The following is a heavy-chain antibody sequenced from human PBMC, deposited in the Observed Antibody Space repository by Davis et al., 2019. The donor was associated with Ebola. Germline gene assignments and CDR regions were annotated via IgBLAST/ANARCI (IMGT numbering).Heavy chain of an antibody. CDR3: TRDNLYYYDTCGYHDVFDM. CDR1: GFSFSTYV. J-gene: IGHJ3*02. Sequence: GESLKISCAASGFSFSTYVMSWVRLAPGKGLEWVSYISSGSTYIYYADSVKGRYTISRDNAKNSLYLQMNNLRAEDTAVYYCTRDNLYYYDTCGYHDVFDMWGQGTMVTVSS. D-gene: IGHD3-22*01. V-gene: IGHV3-21*01. CDR2: ISSGSTYI.